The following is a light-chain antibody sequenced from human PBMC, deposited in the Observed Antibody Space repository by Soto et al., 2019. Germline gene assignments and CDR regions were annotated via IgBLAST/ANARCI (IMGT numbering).Light chain of an antibody. CDR2: GAS. Sequence: DVQMTQSPSSVSASVGDRFTITCRASQSIVRFLIWYQQKPGKAPKLLIFGASTLQSGVPSRFSGSGSGTDFTLTISNLQPEDFATYYCQQSYSSPWTFGQGTKVDIK. V-gene: IGKV1-39*01. CDR3: QQSYSSPWT. J-gene: IGKJ1*01. CDR1: QSIVRF.